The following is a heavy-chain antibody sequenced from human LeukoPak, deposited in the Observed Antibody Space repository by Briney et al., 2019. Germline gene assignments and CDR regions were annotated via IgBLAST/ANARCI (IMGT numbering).Heavy chain of an antibody. CDR1: GLTLSSYT. Sequence: PGGSLRLSCTGSGLTLSSYTLQWVRQAPGKELEWVSSISSGGTFVFYADSVTGRFTISRDNAGKFLYLQMDSLRAEDTAVYYCATLGCAGENCPRAGRALGGYWGQGTLVTVSS. J-gene: IGHJ4*02. D-gene: IGHD2-21*01. CDR3: ATLGCAGENCPRAGRALGGY. CDR2: ISSGGTFV. V-gene: IGHV3-21*01.